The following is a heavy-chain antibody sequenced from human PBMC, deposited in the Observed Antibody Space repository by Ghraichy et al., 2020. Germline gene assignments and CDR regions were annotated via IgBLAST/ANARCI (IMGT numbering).Heavy chain of an antibody. V-gene: IGHV4-4*07. CDR1: GGSISSYY. D-gene: IGHD6-13*01. CDR3: ARATTPRYSSSWYLDAFDI. Sequence: ETLSLTCTVSGGSISSYYWSWIRQPAGKGLEWIGRIYTSGSTNYNPSLKSRVTMSVDTSKNQFSLKLSSVTAADTAVYYCARATTPRYSSSWYLDAFDIWGQGTMVTVSS. CDR2: IYTSGST. J-gene: IGHJ3*02.